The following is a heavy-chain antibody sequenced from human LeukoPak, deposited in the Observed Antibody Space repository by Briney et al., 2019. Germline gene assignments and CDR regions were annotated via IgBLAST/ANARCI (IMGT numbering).Heavy chain of an antibody. V-gene: IGHV1-2*02. CDR3: ARVNGGKSHFDY. Sequence: ASVKVSCKASGYTFTGYYMHWVRQAPGQGLEWMGWINPNSGGTNYAQKFQGRVTMTRDTSISTAYMELSSLRSEDTAVYYCARVNGGKSHFDYWGQGTLVTVSS. CDR2: INPNSGGT. D-gene: IGHD4-23*01. J-gene: IGHJ4*02. CDR1: GYTFTGYY.